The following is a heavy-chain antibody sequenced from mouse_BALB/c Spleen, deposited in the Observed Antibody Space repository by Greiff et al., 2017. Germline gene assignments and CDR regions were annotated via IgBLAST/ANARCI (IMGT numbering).Heavy chain of an antibody. CDR1: GYTFSSYW. Sequence: QVQLQQSGAELMKPGASVKISCKATGYTFSSYWIEWVKQRPGHGLEWIGEILPGSGSTNYNEKFKGKATFTADTSSNTAYMQLSSLTSEDSAVYYCARRESLYYGSSYGYWGQGTTLTVSS. D-gene: IGHD1-1*01. CDR3: ARRESLYYGSSYGY. CDR2: ILPGSGST. J-gene: IGHJ2*01. V-gene: IGHV1-9*01.